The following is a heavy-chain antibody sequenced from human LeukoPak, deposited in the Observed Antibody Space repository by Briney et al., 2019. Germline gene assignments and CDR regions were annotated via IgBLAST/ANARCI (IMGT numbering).Heavy chain of an antibody. V-gene: IGHV3-13*01. D-gene: IGHD4-17*01. J-gene: IGHJ4*02. CDR2: IGTAGDT. CDR3: ARVDYGDYFFDY. CDR1: GFTFGSYD. Sequence: GGSLRLSCAASGFTFGSYDMHWVRQATGKGLEWVSAIGTAGDTYYPGSVKGRFTISRENAKNSLYLQMNSLRAEDTAVYCCARVDYGDYFFDYWGQGTLVTVSS.